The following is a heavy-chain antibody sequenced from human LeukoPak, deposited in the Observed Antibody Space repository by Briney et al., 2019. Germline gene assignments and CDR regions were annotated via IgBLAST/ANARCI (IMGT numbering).Heavy chain of an antibody. Sequence: GGSLRLSCAASGFSFSSYSMNRVRQAPGKGMEWVSSIRSSSSYIYYADSMKGRLTISRDNAKNSLYLQMNSLRAEDTAVYYCARDDQAAGLCYWGQGTLVTVSS. V-gene: IGHV3-21*01. D-gene: IGHD6-13*01. J-gene: IGHJ4*02. CDR3: ARDDQAAGLCY. CDR1: GFSFSSYS. CDR2: IRSSSSYI.